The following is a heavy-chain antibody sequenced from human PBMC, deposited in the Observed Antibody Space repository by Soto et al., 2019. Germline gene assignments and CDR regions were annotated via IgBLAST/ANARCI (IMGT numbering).Heavy chain of an antibody. V-gene: IGHV1-3*01. CDR1: GYTFTSYA. CDR2: INAGNGNT. D-gene: IGHD3-10*01. Sequence: GASVKVSCKASGYTFTSYAMHWVRQAPGQRLEWMGWINAGNGNTKYSQKFQGRVTITRDTSASTAYMELSSLRSEDTAVYYCARNVLLWFGELCPXDIWGQGTMVTVSS. CDR3: ARNVLLWFGELCPXDI. J-gene: IGHJ3*02.